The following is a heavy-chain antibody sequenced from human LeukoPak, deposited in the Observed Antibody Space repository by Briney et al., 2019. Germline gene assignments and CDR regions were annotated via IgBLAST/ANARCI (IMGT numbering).Heavy chain of an antibody. J-gene: IGHJ2*01. D-gene: IGHD3-22*01. CDR2: IYYSGNT. Sequence: PSETLSLTCTVSGGSINSYYWSWIRQPPGKGLEWIGYIYYSGNTNYNPSLKSRVSISIDTSKSQLSLQLSSVTAADTAVYYCARDRDSSGLRDFDLWGRGTLVTVSA. V-gene: IGHV4-59*01. CDR3: ARDRDSSGLRDFDL. CDR1: GGSINSYY.